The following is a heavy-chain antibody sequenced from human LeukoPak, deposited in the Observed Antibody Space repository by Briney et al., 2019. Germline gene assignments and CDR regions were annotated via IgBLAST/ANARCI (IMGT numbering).Heavy chain of an antibody. V-gene: IGHV3-9*01. D-gene: IGHD6-13*01. CDR2: ISWNSGSI. CDR1: GFTFDDYA. CDR3: AKGPIAAAGVFDY. J-gene: IGHJ4*02. Sequence: PGGSLRLSCAASGFTFDDYAMHWVRQAPGKGLEWVSGISWNSGSIGYADSVKGRSTISRDNAKNSLYLQMNSLRAEDTALYYCAKGPIAAAGVFDYWGQGTLVTVSS.